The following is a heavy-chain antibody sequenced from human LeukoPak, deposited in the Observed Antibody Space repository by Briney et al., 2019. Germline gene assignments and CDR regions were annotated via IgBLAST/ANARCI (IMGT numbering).Heavy chain of an antibody. D-gene: IGHD3-22*01. CDR3: AKEKAYDSSGPPEY. CDR2: ISGSGGGT. V-gene: IGHV3-23*01. Sequence: GGSLRLSCAASGFTFSSYAMSWVRQAPGKGLEWVSAISGSGGGTYYADSVKGRFTISRDNSKNTLYLQMNSLRAEDTAVYYCAKEKAYDSSGPPEYWGQGTLVTVSS. J-gene: IGHJ4*02. CDR1: GFTFSSYA.